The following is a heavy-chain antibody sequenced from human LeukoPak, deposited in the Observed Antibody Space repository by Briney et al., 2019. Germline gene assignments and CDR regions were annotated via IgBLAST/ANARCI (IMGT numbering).Heavy chain of an antibody. D-gene: IGHD1-26*01. CDR3: ARLAPRIVGAWVDY. Sequence: GEALKISCKVSGYSFTNYWIGWLRQMPGKGLEWMGSFYPGDSDTRYSPSFQGQVTISGDKSIGTAYLQWSSLKASDTAMYYCARLAPRIVGAWVDYWGQGTLVTVSS. CDR2: FYPGDSDT. CDR1: GYSFTNYW. J-gene: IGHJ4*02. V-gene: IGHV5-51*01.